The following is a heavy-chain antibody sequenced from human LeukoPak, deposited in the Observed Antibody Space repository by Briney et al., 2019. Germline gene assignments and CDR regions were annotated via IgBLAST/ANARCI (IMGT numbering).Heavy chain of an antibody. J-gene: IGHJ4*02. CDR3: ARELSGSISRHFDY. V-gene: IGHV3-74*01. Sequence: PGGSLRLSCAASGFTFSNYWVHWVRQAPGKGPVWVSRINTDGNITTYADSVKGRFSISRDNAKNALYLQMNSLRAEDTAVFYCARELSGSISRHFDYWGQGTLVTVSS. D-gene: IGHD2-15*01. CDR1: GFTFSNYW. CDR2: INTDGNIT.